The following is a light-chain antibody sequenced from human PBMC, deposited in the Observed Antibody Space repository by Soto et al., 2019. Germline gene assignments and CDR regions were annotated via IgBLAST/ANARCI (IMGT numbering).Light chain of an antibody. V-gene: IGLV2-14*01. CDR2: EVS. Sequence: QSALTQPAAVSGSPGQSITISCTGTSSDVGGYNYVSWYQQNPGKAPKLMIYEVSNRPSGVSNRFSGSKSGNTASLPISGLQAEDEADYYCSSYTSRSTLGFGGGTKLTVL. J-gene: IGLJ2*01. CDR3: SSYTSRSTLG. CDR1: SSDVGGYNY.